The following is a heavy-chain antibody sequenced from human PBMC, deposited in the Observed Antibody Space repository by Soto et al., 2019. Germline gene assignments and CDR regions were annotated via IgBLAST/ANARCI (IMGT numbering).Heavy chain of an antibody. CDR2: IYDSVST. D-gene: IGHD4-17*01. J-gene: IGHJ4*02. Sequence: SETLSLTCTVSGGSISKNYWTWIRQPPGKGPEYIGYIYDSVSTHYYPSFKSRVVISVDTSKNQFSLNLRSVTAADTAVYYCARATPVTRKGYYFEYWGQGALVTVSS. V-gene: IGHV4-59*01. CDR3: ARATPVTRKGYYFEY. CDR1: GGSISKNY.